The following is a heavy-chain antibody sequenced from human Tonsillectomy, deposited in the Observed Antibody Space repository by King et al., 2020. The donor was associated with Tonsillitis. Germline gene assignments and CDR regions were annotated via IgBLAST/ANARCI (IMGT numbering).Heavy chain of an antibody. V-gene: IGHV4-39*07. CDR2: IYYTGST. D-gene: IGHD1-26*01. Sequence: LQLQESGPGLLKPSVTLSLTCSVSGGSISRSSYYWGWIRQPPGKGLEWIGSIYYTGSTYYNPSLNSRVTISVDTSKNQFSLRLSSVTAADTAVYYCARLREALDYWGQGTLVTVSS. CDR1: GGSISRSSYY. CDR3: ARLREALDY. J-gene: IGHJ4*02.